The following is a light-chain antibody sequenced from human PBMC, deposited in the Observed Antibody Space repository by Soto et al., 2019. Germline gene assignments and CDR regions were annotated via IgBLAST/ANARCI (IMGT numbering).Light chain of an antibody. V-gene: IGLV2-14*01. CDR2: DVS. J-gene: IGLJ1*01. Sequence: QSVLNQPASVSGSPGQGITISCTGTSTDVGGYNYVSWYQQHAGKAPKLMIYDVSCRPSGVSDRFSGSKSGNTASLTIFGLQAEDEADYYCCSYTSSITYVFGNGTKVTVL. CDR3: CSYTSSITYV. CDR1: STDVGGYNY.